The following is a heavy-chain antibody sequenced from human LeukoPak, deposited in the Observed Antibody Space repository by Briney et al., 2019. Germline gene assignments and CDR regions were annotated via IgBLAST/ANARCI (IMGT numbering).Heavy chain of an antibody. V-gene: IGHV1-2*02. CDR1: GDTFTVYY. J-gene: IGHJ4*02. CDR2: IKPNSGGT. Sequence: ASLRVSSKASGDTFTVYYMHWVRPTPEQRLEWMGWIKPNSGGTNYAQKFQGRVTMTRDTSISTAYMELSRLRSDDTAVYYCARDRAPYYYDSSAYYFDYWGQGTLVTVSS. D-gene: IGHD3-22*01. CDR3: ARDRAPYYYDSSAYYFDY.